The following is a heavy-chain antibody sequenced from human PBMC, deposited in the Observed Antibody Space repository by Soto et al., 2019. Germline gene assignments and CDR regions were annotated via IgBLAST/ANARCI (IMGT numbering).Heavy chain of an antibody. Sequence: SETLSLTCTVSGVSISSGGYYWRWIRQHPGKGLEWIGYIYYSGSTYCNPSLKSRVTISVDTSKNQFSLKLSSVTAADTAVYYCAGTIVVVTANYFYYYGMDVWGQGTTVTVSS. CDR3: AGTIVVVTANYFYYYGMDV. CDR1: GVSISSGGYY. J-gene: IGHJ6*02. D-gene: IGHD2-21*02. V-gene: IGHV4-31*03. CDR2: IYYSGST.